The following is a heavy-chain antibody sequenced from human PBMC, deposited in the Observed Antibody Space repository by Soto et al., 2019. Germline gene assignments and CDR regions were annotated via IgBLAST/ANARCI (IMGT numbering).Heavy chain of an antibody. D-gene: IGHD2-2*01. J-gene: IGHJ4*02. CDR3: ARYNSYAKDY. V-gene: IGHV4-59*01. CDR2: IHYSGTT. Sequence: KPSETLSLTCTVSGTSISSYYLTWVRQPPGKGLEWIANIHYSGTTTYNAYLASRVTLAEETSKNKFTLKMTSVTAADRAMYFCARYNSYAKDYWGRGTLVTVSS. CDR1: GTSISSYY.